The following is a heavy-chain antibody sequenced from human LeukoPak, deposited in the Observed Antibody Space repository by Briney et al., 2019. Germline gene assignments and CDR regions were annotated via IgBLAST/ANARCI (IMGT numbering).Heavy chain of an antibody. Sequence: PGGSLRLSCAAAGFTFSSYAMSWGRRAPGKGLEWVSALIGSGGSTYYTDSVKGRFTISRDNSKNTLYLQMNSLRAEDTAVYYCAKDKGHPVGATDFWGQGTLVTVSS. CDR1: GFTFSSYA. CDR2: LIGSGGST. V-gene: IGHV3-23*01. J-gene: IGHJ4*02. CDR3: AKDKGHPVGATDF. D-gene: IGHD1-26*01.